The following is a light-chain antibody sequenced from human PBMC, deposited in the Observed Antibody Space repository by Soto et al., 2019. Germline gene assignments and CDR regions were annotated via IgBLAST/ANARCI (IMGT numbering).Light chain of an antibody. CDR3: MQPLHQSIT. CDR2: LGS. CDR1: QSLLHSNGYNY. Sequence: EIVMTQSPLSLPVTPGEPASISCRSSQSLLHSNGYNYLDRYLQNPGQSPQLLIYLGSNRASGILDRLSGSGLGTNFTLKFITLEDADVGVDYCMQPLHQSITFGGGTQVAIK. J-gene: IGKJ4*01. V-gene: IGKV2-28*01.